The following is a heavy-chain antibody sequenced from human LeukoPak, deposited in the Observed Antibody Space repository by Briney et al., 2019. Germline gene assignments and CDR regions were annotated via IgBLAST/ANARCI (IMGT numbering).Heavy chain of an antibody. CDR2: INYSGST. V-gene: IGHV4-39*07. Sequence: PSETLSLTCTVSGGSISSSSYYWGWIRQPPGKGLEWIGSINYSGSTYYNPSLKSRVTISVDTPKNQFSLRLSSVTAADTAVYYCARVTGALDYWGQGTLVTVSS. D-gene: IGHD7-27*01. J-gene: IGHJ4*02. CDR3: ARVTGALDY. CDR1: GGSISSSSYY.